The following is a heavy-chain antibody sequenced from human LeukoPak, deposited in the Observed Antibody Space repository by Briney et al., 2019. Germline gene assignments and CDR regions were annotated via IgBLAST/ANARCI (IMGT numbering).Heavy chain of an antibody. V-gene: IGHV4-4*07. D-gene: IGHD6-13*01. J-gene: IGHJ5*02. CDR2: IYTSGST. CDR3: ARGGLSSSTFDP. CDR1: GGSISSYH. Sequence: TASETLSLTCTVSGGSISSYHWSWIRQPAGKGLEWIGRIYTSGSTNYNPSLKSRVTMSVDTSKNQFSLKLTSVTAADTAVYYCARGGLSSSTFDPWGQGTLVTVSS.